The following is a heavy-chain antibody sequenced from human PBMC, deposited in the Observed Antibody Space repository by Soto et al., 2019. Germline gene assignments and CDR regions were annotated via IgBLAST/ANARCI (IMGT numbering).Heavy chain of an antibody. J-gene: IGHJ6*02. CDR3: ARYLHRIYYGMDV. D-gene: IGHD2-15*01. CDR2: IYPGDSDT. Sequence: PGESLKISCKGSGYSFTSYWIGWVRQMPGKGLEWMGIIYPGDSDTRYSPSFQGQVTISADKSISTAYLQWSSLKASDTAMYYCARYLHRIYYGMDVWGQGTTVTVSS. V-gene: IGHV5-51*01. CDR1: GYSFTSYW.